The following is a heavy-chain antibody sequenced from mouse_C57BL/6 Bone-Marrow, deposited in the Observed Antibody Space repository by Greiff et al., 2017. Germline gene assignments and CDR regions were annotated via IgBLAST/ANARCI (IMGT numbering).Heavy chain of an antibody. Sequence: VQLQQSGAELMKPGASVKLSCKATGYTFTGYWIEWVKQRPGHGLEWIGEILPGSGSTNYNEKFKGKATFTADTSSNTAYMQLSSLTTEDSAIYYCARVPTYYYGSSYYAMDYWGQGTSVTVSS. D-gene: IGHD1-1*01. CDR3: ARVPTYYYGSSYYAMDY. J-gene: IGHJ4*01. CDR2: ILPGSGST. V-gene: IGHV1-9*01. CDR1: GYTFTGYW.